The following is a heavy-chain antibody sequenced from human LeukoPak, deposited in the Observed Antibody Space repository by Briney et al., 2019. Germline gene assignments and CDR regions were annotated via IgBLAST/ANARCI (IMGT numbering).Heavy chain of an antibody. D-gene: IGHD6-13*01. CDR1: GFTFSSYG. Sequence: GGSLRLSCAASGFTFSSYGMHWVRQAPGKGLEWVAFIRYDGSNKYYADSVKGRFTISRDNSKNTLYLQMNSLRAEDTAVYYCARWSSSWDAHFDYWGQGTLVTVSS. V-gene: IGHV3-30*02. J-gene: IGHJ4*02. CDR2: IRYDGSNK. CDR3: ARWSSSWDAHFDY.